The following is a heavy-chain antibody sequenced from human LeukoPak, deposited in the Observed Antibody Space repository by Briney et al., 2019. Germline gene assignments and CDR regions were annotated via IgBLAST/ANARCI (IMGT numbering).Heavy chain of an antibody. CDR2: ISTSSSAI. J-gene: IGHJ4*02. CDR3: ARDLAPRDYYDGSILGY. V-gene: IGHV3-48*02. D-gene: IGHD3-22*01. CDR1: GFTFNIYS. Sequence: GGSLRLSCAASGFTFNIYSMNWVRQAPGKGLEWISYISTSSSAIYYADSVKGRFTISRDNPKNSLYLQMNSLRDEDTAVYYCARDLAPRDYYDGSILGYWGQGTLVTVSS.